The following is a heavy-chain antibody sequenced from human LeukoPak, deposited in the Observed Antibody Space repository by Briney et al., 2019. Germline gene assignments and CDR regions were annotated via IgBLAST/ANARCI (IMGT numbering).Heavy chain of an antibody. D-gene: IGHD1-1*01. CDR2: IKYDGTTK. Sequence: GGSLRLSCAASGFIFNNYWMDWVRQIPGKGLEWVANIKYDGTTKYYVDSVKGRFTISRDSDKKLLYLQMNNLRAEDTAVYFCSRQLEEWGQGTLVTVSS. CDR3: SRQLEE. J-gene: IGHJ4*02. V-gene: IGHV3-7*03. CDR1: GFIFNNYW.